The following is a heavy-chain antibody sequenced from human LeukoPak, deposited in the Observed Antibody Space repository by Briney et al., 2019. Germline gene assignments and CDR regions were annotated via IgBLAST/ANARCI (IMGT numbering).Heavy chain of an antibody. D-gene: IGHD2-15*01. CDR1: GCSISSFY. J-gene: IGHJ3*02. CDR2: IYTSGST. V-gene: IGHV4-4*07. CDR3: ASDLSAPGFPHDAFAI. Sequence: PSETLALTCPGPGCSISSFYWSWIRQPAGKGLEWIGRIYTSGSTNYNPSLKSRVTMSVDTSKNQFSLELSPVTAADTAVYYCASDLSAPGFPHDAFAIWGQGKMVTVSS.